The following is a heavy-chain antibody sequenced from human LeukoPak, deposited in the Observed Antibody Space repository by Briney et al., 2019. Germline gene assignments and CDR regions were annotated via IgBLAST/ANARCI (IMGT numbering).Heavy chain of an antibody. CDR3: ARGVEPLAANTLAY. D-gene: IGHD1-14*01. CDR2: LYSDGNT. J-gene: IGHJ4*02. V-gene: IGHV3-53*01. CDR1: GFAVITND. Sequence: GGSLRLSCAASGFAVITNDMTWVRQAPGKGLEWVSVLYSDGNTKYADSVQGRFTISRDNSKNTLYLEVNSLSPDDTAVYYCARGVEPLAANTLAYWGQGTLVTVSS.